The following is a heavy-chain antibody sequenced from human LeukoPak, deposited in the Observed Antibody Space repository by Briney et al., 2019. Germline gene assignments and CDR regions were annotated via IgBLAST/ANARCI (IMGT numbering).Heavy chain of an antibody. CDR1: GGSISSGDYY. CDR2: IYYSGST. Sequence: PSETLSLTCTVSGGSISSGDYYWNWIRQPPGKALEWIGYIYYSGSTYYNPSLKSRSTISLDTSKNQFSLKLNSMTAADTAVYYCAGTRYCSGAICPDAFDMWGQGTRVTVSS. CDR3: AGTRYCSGAICPDAFDM. J-gene: IGHJ3*02. D-gene: IGHD2-15*01. V-gene: IGHV4-30-4*08.